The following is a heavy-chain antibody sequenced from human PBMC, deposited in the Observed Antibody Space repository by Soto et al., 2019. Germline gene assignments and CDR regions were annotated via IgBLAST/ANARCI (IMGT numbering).Heavy chain of an antibody. CDR2: INSNSSYI. J-gene: IGHJ3*02. CDR3: ARVEERYQLLDAFDI. V-gene: IGHV3-21*01. CDR1: GFTFSSYW. D-gene: IGHD2-2*01. Sequence: GGSLRLSCEASGFTFSSYWMHWVRQAPGKGLEWVSSINSNSSYINYADSVKGRFTISRDNAKNSLYLQMNSLRAEDTAVYYCARVEERYQLLDAFDIWGQGTMVTVSS.